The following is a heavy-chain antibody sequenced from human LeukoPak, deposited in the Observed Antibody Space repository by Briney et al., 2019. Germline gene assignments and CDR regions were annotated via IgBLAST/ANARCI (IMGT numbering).Heavy chain of an antibody. Sequence: SVKVSCKASGGTFSSYAISWVRQAPGQGLEWMGRSIPILGIANYAQKFQGRVTITADKSTSTAYMELSSLRAEDTAVYYCARHPKAFDIWAKGQWSPSLQ. V-gene: IGHV1-69*04. CDR3: ARHPKAFDI. CDR1: GGTFSSYA. CDR2: SIPILGIA. J-gene: IGHJ3*02.